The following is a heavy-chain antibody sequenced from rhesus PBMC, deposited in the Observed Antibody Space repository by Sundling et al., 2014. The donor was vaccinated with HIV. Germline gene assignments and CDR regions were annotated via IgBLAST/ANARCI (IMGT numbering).Heavy chain of an antibody. CDR2: IFGSFETT. Sequence: QLQLRESGPRTGEAFRDPCPLTCAVSGDSISGGSGWSWIRQPPGKGLEWIGHIFGSFETTYYNPSLKSRVTISRDTSKNQFSLKLSSLTAADTAVYYCARVRVKTGVITIPQFFDFWGQGVLVTVSS. V-gene: IGHV4-127*01. D-gene: IGHD3-22*01. CDR3: ARVRVKTGVITIPQFFDF. J-gene: IGHJ4*01. CDR1: GDSISGGSG.